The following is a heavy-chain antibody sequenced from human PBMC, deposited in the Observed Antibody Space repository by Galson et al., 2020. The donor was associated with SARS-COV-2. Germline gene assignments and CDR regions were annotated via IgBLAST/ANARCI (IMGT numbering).Heavy chain of an antibody. CDR2: ISPSGGT. D-gene: IGHD4-17*01. CDR3: ARLHYGEYAPEAFDI. Sequence: SETLSLTCAVSGTSISSGSYSWNSIRQPPGKGLEWIGYISPSGGTYYNPSLKSRVTISGDRSKNQFSLRLSSVTAADTAVYYCARLHYGEYAPEAFDIWGPGTRVTVAS. J-gene: IGHJ3*02. CDR1: GTSISSGSYS. V-gene: IGHV4-30-2*01.